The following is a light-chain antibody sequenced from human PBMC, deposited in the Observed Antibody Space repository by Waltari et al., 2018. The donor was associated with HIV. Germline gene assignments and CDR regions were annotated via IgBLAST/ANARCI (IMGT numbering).Light chain of an antibody. CDR2: DDA. Sequence: SYVLTQPPSVSVAPGQTAMITCGGNNIGSKTVQWYQQKPGQAPILVIYDDADRPSGSPERFSGSNSGNTATLTISGLQAEDEADYYCSSYTSSISYVFGTGTKVTVL. CDR3: SSYTSSISYV. CDR1: NIGSKT. V-gene: IGLV3-21*01. J-gene: IGLJ1*01.